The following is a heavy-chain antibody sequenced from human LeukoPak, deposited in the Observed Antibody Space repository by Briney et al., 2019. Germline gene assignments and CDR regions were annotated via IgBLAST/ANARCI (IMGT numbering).Heavy chain of an antibody. CDR3: ARDGRISYYDSSGPFDY. Sequence: GGCLRLSCAASGFTFSSYGMHWVRQAPGKGLEWVAVIWYDGSNKYYADSVKGRFTISRDNSKNTLYLQMNSLRAEDTAVYYCARDGRISYYDSSGPFDYWGQGTLVTVSS. J-gene: IGHJ4*02. D-gene: IGHD3-22*01. V-gene: IGHV3-33*01. CDR2: IWYDGSNK. CDR1: GFTFSSYG.